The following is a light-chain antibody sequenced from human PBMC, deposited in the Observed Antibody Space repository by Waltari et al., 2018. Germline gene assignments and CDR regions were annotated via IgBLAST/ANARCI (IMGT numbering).Light chain of an antibody. CDR2: EVS. CDR1: SSDVGGYNY. Sequence: QSALTHPASVSVSPGQSITISCTGTSSDVGGYNYVPWYQQHPGKAPKLMIYEVSNRPSGVSNRFSGSKSGNTASLTISGLQAEDEADYYCSSYTSSSTLDVVFGGGTKLTVL. J-gene: IGLJ2*01. V-gene: IGLV2-14*01. CDR3: SSYTSSSTLDVV.